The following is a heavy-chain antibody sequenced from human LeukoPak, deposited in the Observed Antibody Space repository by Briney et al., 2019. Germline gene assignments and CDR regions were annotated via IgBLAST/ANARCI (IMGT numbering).Heavy chain of an antibody. V-gene: IGHV3-21*01. Sequence: GGSLRLSCAASGFTFSTYSMNWVRQAPGKGLEWGSSISSSSSYIYYADSVKGRFTISRDNAKNSLFLQMNSLRAEDTAVYYCARAAQYYDSSGYYHWGQGTLVTVSS. CDR1: GFTFSTYS. D-gene: IGHD3-22*01. CDR3: ARAAQYYDSSGYYH. J-gene: IGHJ5*02. CDR2: ISSSSSYI.